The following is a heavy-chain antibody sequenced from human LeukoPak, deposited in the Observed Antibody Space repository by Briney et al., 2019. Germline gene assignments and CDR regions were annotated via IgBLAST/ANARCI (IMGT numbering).Heavy chain of an antibody. CDR3: ARLSGYDGKFDY. CDR2: MNPNSGNT. CDR1: GYTFTTFD. Sequence: GASVKVSCKASGYTFTTFDINWVRQATGQGLERMGWMNPNSGNTGYAQRFQGRVTITRNTSISTAYMELSSLRSEDTAVYYCARLSGYDGKFDYWGQGTLVTVSS. J-gene: IGHJ4*02. D-gene: IGHD5-12*01. V-gene: IGHV1-8*03.